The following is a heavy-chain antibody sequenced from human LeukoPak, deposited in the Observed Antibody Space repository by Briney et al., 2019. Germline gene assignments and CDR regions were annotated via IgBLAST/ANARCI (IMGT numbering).Heavy chain of an antibody. CDR1: GGSISSISSNTYH. D-gene: IGHD4-23*01. Sequence: KPSETLSLTCIVSGGSISSISSNTYHWGWIRQPPGKGLEWIGSIYYSGSTYYNPSLKSRVTISVDTSKNQFSLKLSSVTAADTALYYCAREMGVVTAHGIDVWGQGTTVTVSS. CDR2: IYYSGST. V-gene: IGHV4-39*02. CDR3: AREMGVVTAHGIDV. J-gene: IGHJ6*02.